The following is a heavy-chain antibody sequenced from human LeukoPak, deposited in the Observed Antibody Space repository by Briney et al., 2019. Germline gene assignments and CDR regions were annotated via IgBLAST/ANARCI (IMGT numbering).Heavy chain of an antibody. D-gene: IGHD1-26*01. Sequence: SGGSLRLSCAASGFTFSDYYMSWIRQAPGKGLEWVSYISSSGSTIYYADSVKGRFTISRDNAKNSLYLQMNSLRAEDTAVYYCARDAPYSGSYYLGGFDYWGQGTLVTVSS. CDR2: ISSSGSTI. V-gene: IGHV3-11*01. CDR3: ARDAPYSGSYYLGGFDY. J-gene: IGHJ4*02. CDR1: GFTFSDYY.